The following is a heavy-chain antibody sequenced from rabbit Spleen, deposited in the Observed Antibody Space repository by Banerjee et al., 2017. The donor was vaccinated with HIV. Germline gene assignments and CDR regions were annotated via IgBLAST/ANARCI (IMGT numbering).Heavy chain of an antibody. J-gene: IGHJ4*01. CDR2: IYSGSSGDT. D-gene: IGHD4-1*01. CDR1: GFSFSSRYY. V-gene: IGHV1S45*01. Sequence: QEQLVESGGDLVKPEGSLTLPCTASGFSFSSRYYMCWVRQAPGKGLEWIACIYSGSSGDTYYASWAKGRITISKTSSTTVTLQMTSLTAADTATYFCARETSSGWGIVSFYFSLWGPGTLVTVS. CDR3: ARETSSGWGIVSFYFSL.